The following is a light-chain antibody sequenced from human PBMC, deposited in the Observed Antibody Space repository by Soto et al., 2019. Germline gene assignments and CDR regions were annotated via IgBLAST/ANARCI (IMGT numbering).Light chain of an antibody. CDR1: QSIFNRSYNKNS. Sequence: DFVMTQSPDSLAVSLGERATINCKSSQSIFNRSYNKNSLAWYQQKPGQPPRLLIYWASTRESGVPDRFSGSGSGTVFTPTISPLQSEDGAVYSCPHYLGLPFSSGGGTKVEIK. V-gene: IGKV4-1*01. CDR3: PHYLGLPFS. CDR2: WAS. J-gene: IGKJ4*01.